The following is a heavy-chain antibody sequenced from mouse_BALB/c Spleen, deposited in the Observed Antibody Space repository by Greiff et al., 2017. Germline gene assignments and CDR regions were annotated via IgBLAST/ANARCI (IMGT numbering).Heavy chain of an antibody. J-gene: IGHJ2*01. CDR1: GFTFSSYT. Sequence: EVQLVESGGGLVQPGGSLKLSCAASGFTFSSYTMSWVRQTPEKRLEWVAYISNGGGSTYYPDTVKGRFTISRDNAKNTLYLQMSSLKSEDTAMYYCARHLYGNYPYYFDYWGQGTTLTVSS. CDR3: ARHLYGNYPYYFDY. V-gene: IGHV5-12-2*01. CDR2: ISNGGGST. D-gene: IGHD2-1*01.